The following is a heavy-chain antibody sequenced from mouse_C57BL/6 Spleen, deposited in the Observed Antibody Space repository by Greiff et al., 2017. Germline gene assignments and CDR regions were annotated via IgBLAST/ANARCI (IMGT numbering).Heavy chain of an antibody. J-gene: IGHJ4*01. Sequence: VQLKESGPGLVKPSQSLSLTCSVTGYSITSGYYWNWIRQFPGNKLEWMGYISYDGSNNYNPSLKNRISITRDTSKNQFCMKLNSVTTEDTATYYCAREDDAMDYWGQGTSVTVSS. CDR1: GYSITSGYY. V-gene: IGHV3-6*01. CDR3: AREDDAMDY. CDR2: ISYDGSN.